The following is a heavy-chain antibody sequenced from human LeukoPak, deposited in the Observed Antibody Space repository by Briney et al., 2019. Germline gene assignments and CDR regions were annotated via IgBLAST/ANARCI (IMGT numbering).Heavy chain of an antibody. CDR2: ISGSGGST. CDR3: VTPLRGSAFDI. J-gene: IGHJ3*02. D-gene: IGHD3-16*01. Sequence: PGGSLRLSCAASGFTCSSYAMSWVRQAPGKGLQCFSAISGSGGSTYYADSVKCRFTISRDNSKNTLYLQMNSLRAEDTAVYYCVTPLRGSAFDIWGQGTMVTVSS. V-gene: IGHV3-23*01. CDR1: GFTCSSYA.